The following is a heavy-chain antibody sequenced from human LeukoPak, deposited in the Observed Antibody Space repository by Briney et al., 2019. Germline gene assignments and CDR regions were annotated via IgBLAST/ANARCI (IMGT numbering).Heavy chain of an antibody. CDR1: GFTFSSYS. D-gene: IGHD2-2*01. V-gene: IGHV3-48*01. J-gene: IGHJ6*02. Sequence: PGGSLRLSCAASGFTFSSYSMNWVRQAPGKGLEWVSYISSSSSTIYYADSVKGRFTISRDNSKNTLYLQMNSLRAEDTAVYYCARDTYCSSTSCYAPSYYYGMDVWGQGTTVTVSS. CDR2: ISSSSSTI. CDR3: ARDTYCSSTSCYAPSYYYGMDV.